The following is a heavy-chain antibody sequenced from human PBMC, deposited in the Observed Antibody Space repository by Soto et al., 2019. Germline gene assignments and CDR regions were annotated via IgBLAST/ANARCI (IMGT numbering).Heavy chain of an antibody. Sequence: PSETLSLTCTVSGGSISNYYWSWIRQPPGKGLEWIGYIYYSGSTNYNPSLKSRVTISVDTSKNQFSLKLSSVTAAETAVYYCARRWGRSFDYWGQGTLVTVSS. J-gene: IGHJ4*02. CDR3: ARRWGRSFDY. D-gene: IGHD2-15*01. CDR2: IYYSGST. V-gene: IGHV4-59*08. CDR1: GGSISNYY.